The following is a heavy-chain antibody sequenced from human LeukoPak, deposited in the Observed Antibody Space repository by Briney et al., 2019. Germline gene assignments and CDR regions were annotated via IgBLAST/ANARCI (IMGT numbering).Heavy chain of an antibody. CDR3: ARDKEGDSSWYPFDY. D-gene: IGHD6-13*01. Sequence: GGSLRLSCAASGFTFSSYAMSWVRQAPGKGPEWVSSIRSSNDYIYYADSVKGRFTISRDNAKNSLYLHMNSLRAEDTAVYYCARDKEGDSSWYPFDYWGQGTLVTVSS. CDR1: GFTFSSYA. J-gene: IGHJ4*02. V-gene: IGHV3-21*01. CDR2: IRSSNDYI.